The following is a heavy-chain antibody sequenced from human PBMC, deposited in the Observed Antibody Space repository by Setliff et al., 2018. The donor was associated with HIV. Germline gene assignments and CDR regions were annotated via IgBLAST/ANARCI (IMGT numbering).Heavy chain of an antibody. V-gene: IGHV3-23*01. Sequence: GGSLRLSCAASGFTFNYQAMTWVRQAPGKGLEWGSGISCSGDNTFYAHSVKGRFTISRDNSRDTRYLEMNKLRAEDTALYYCAKDYTPTIWDYNWFDVWGQGTQVTVSS. J-gene: IGHJ5*02. CDR1: GFTFNYQA. CDR3: AKDYTPTIWDYNWFDV. CDR2: ISCSGDNT. D-gene: IGHD3-16*01.